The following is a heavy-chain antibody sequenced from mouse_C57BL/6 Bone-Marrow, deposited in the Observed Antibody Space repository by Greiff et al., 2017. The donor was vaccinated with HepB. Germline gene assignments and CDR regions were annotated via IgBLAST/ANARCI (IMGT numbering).Heavy chain of an antibody. Sequence: QVQLKQPGAELVKPGASVKLSCKASGYTFTSYWMHWVKQRPGQGLEWIGMIHPNSGSTNYNEKFKSKATLTVDKSSSTAYMQLSSLTSEDSAVYYCASPPSYYDYDGVYFDYWGQGTTLTVSS. CDR1: GYTFTSYW. J-gene: IGHJ2*01. V-gene: IGHV1-64*01. CDR2: IHPNSGST. CDR3: ASPPSYYDYDGVYFDY. D-gene: IGHD2-4*01.